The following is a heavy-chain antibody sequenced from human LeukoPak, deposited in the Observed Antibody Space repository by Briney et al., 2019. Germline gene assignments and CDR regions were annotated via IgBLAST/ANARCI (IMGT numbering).Heavy chain of an antibody. D-gene: IGHD2-2*01. V-gene: IGHV4-34*01. CDR3: ARVGCSSTSCYPHPLDY. Sequence: SETLSITCAVYGGSFSGYYWSWIRQPPGKGLEWIGEINHSGSTNYNPSLKSRVTISVDTSKNQFSLKLSSVAAADTAVYYCARVGCSSTSCYPHPLDYWGQGTLVTVSS. CDR1: GGSFSGYY. CDR2: INHSGST. J-gene: IGHJ4*02.